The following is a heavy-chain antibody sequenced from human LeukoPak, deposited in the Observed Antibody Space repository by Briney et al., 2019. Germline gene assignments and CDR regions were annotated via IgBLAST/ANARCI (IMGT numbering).Heavy chain of an antibody. CDR3: ARRIEGSGFD. CDR1: GGSNSTSGFY. J-gene: IGHJ4*02. D-gene: IGHD3-10*01. V-gene: IGHV4-39*01. CDR2: IYYSGST. Sequence: SETLSLTCTVSGGSNSTSGFYWGWIRQPPGTGLEWIGTIYYSGSTYYNPSLKSRVTISVDTSKNQFSLKLSSVTAADTAVYYCARRIEGSGFDWGQGTLVTVSS.